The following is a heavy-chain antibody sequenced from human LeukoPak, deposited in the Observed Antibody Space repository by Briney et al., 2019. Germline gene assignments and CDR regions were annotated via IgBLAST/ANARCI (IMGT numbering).Heavy chain of an antibody. V-gene: IGHV3-23*01. CDR1: GFRISSFW. Sequence: GGSLRLSCAASGFRISSFWMTWVRQAPEKGLEWVSTINTGDITFYANSVKGRFTISRDNSKNALFLQMNTLRAEDTAIYYCVKGGFTYYDDWGQGTLVTVSS. CDR2: INTGDIT. CDR3: VKGGFTYYDD. J-gene: IGHJ4*02. D-gene: IGHD3-22*01.